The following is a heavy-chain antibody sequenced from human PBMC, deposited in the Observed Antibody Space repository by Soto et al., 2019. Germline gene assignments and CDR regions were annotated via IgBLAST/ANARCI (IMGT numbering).Heavy chain of an antibody. V-gene: IGHV4-59*08. J-gene: IGHJ6*03. Sequence: PSETLSLTCTVSGGSISSYYLSWIRQPPGKGLEWIGYIYYSGSTNYNPSLKSRVTISVDTSKNQFSLKLSSVTAADTAVYYCAGTTVDYYYYYMDVWGKGTTVTVSS. D-gene: IGHD4-4*01. CDR1: GGSISSYY. CDR2: IYYSGST. CDR3: AGTTVDYYYYYMDV.